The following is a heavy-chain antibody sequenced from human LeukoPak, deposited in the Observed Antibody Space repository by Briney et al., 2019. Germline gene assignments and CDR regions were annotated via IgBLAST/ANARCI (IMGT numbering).Heavy chain of an antibody. CDR3: AGLVGRYSSGLYYYYFDY. CDR2: MYLSGTT. J-gene: IGHJ4*02. V-gene: IGHV4-4*02. Sequence: TSETLSLTCTVSGDSINSLDLWSWVRQPPGKGLGGFGKMYLSGTTHSNPSVKSRVTISIDKSKNQFFLNLSSVTAADTAVYYCAGLVGRYSSGLYYYYFDYWGQGTLVTVSS. CDR1: GDSINSLDL. D-gene: IGHD3-22*01.